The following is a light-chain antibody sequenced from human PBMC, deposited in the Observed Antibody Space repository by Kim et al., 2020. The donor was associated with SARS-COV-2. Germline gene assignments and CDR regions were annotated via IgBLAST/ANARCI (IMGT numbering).Light chain of an antibody. CDR2: DEN. V-gene: IGLV6-57*03. Sequence: GKTVDMTATPTSVGNARGYVECYQDRPRSAPTPVIDDENQRPSGVPDPFCVSIDSSSNTASLTISGTETEDEADYYCQSYDSSNVVFGGGTQLTVL. CDR3: QSYDSSNVV. J-gene: IGLJ3*02. CDR1: SVGNARGY.